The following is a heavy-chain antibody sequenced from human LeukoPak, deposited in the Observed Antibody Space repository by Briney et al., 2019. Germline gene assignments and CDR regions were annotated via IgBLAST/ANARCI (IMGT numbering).Heavy chain of an antibody. Sequence: SVKVSCKASGGTFSSYTISWVRQAPGQGLEWMGRIIPILGIANYAQKFQGGVTITADKSTSTAYMELSSLRSEDTAVYYCARDLEVSNWDIVVVPAAINYYYYGMDVWGQGTTVTVSS. CDR1: GGTFSSYT. CDR3: ARDLEVSNWDIVVVPAAINYYYYGMDV. J-gene: IGHJ6*02. D-gene: IGHD2-2*01. CDR2: IIPILGIA. V-gene: IGHV1-69*04.